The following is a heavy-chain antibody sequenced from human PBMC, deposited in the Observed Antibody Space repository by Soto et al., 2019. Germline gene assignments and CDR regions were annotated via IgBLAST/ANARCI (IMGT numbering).Heavy chain of an antibody. CDR1: GFTFSSYD. V-gene: IGHV3-30*18. J-gene: IGHJ5*02. CDR3: AKDLSATIVVVPAAIRGHNWFDP. Sequence: GGSLRLSCAASGFTFSSYDMHWVRQAPGKGLEWVAVISYDGSNKYYADSVKGRFTISRDNSKNTLYLQMNSLRAEDTAVYYCAKDLSATIVVVPAAIRGHNWFDPWGQGTLVTVSS. CDR2: ISYDGSNK. D-gene: IGHD2-2*02.